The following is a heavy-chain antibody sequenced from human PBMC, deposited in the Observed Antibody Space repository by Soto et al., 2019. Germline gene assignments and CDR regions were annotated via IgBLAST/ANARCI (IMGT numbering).Heavy chain of an antibody. V-gene: IGHV3-7*05. CDR3: ARDAKLTVPPDYYYGMDV. Sequence: GGSLRLSCAASGFTFSSYWMSWVRQAPGKGLEWVANIKQDGSEKYYVDSVKGRFTISRDNAKNSLYLQMNSLRAEDTAVYYCARDAKLTVPPDYYYGMDVWGQGTTVTVSS. CDR1: GFTFSSYW. CDR2: IKQDGSEK. J-gene: IGHJ6*02. D-gene: IGHD1-1*01.